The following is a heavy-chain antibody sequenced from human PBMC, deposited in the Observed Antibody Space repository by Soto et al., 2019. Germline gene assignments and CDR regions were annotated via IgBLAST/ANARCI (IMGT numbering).Heavy chain of an antibody. CDR2: MNPNSGNT. CDR3: ARSLNPSSLVVAATPGVRFDP. CDR1: GYTFTSYD. J-gene: IGHJ5*02. V-gene: IGHV1-8*01. D-gene: IGHD2-15*01. Sequence: ASVKVSCKASGYTFTSYDINWVRQATGQGLEWMGWMNPNSGNTGYAQKFQGRVTMTRNTSISTAYMELSSLRSEDTAVYYCARSLNPSSLVVAATPGVRFDPWGQGTLVTVSS.